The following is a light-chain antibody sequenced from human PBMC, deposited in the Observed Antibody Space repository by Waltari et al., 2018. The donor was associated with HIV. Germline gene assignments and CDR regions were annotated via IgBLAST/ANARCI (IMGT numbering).Light chain of an antibody. V-gene: IGKV3-15*01. CDR2: GAS. Sequence: VLTQSPATLSVSPGDRVTLSCRTSESVSSNLAWYQQKRGQAPRLLIYGASTRATGIPARFSGSGSGTEFTLTISSLQSEDFAVYYCQQYNNWPRTFGQGTKVEIK. J-gene: IGKJ1*01. CDR1: ESVSSN. CDR3: QQYNNWPRT.